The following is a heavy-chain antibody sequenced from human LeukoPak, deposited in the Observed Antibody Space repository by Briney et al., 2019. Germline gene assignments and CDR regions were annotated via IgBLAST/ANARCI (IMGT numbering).Heavy chain of an antibody. J-gene: IGHJ4*02. D-gene: IGHD5-12*01. CDR2: VSASGSTT. Sequence: GGSLRLSCVASGFTFNLYVMTWVRQTPGRGLEWVSSVSASGSTTFYADSVKGRFTISRDNSKNTLYLQMNSLRAEDTAVYYCAKSVASDAYWGQGTLVTVSS. CDR3: AKSVASDAY. CDR1: GFTFNLYV. V-gene: IGHV3-23*01.